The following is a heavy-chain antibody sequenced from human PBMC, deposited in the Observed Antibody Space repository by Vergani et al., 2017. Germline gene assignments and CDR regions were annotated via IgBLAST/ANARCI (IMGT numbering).Heavy chain of an antibody. V-gene: IGHV3-9*01. D-gene: IGHD1-26*01. J-gene: IGHJ2*01. CDR1: GFTFDDYA. Sequence: EVQLVESGGGLVQPGRSLRLSCAASGFTFDDYAMHWVRQAPGKGLEWVSGISWNSGSIGYADSVKGRFTISRDNAKNSLYLQMNSLRAEDTAVYYCARDQVGATNWYFDLWGRGTLVTVSS. CDR3: ARDQVGATNWYFDL. CDR2: ISWNSGSI.